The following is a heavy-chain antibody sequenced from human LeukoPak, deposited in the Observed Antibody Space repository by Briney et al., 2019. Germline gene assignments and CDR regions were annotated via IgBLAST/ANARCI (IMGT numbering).Heavy chain of an antibody. D-gene: IGHD4-11*01. V-gene: IGHV1-69*05. Sequence: SVKVSCKASGGTFSSYAISWVRQAPGQGLEWMGGIIPIFGTANHAQKFQGRVTITTDESTSTAYMELSSLRSEDTAVYYCARHRTTVTTHFDYWGQGTLVTVSS. J-gene: IGHJ4*02. CDR1: GGTFSSYA. CDR2: IIPIFGTA. CDR3: ARHRTTVTTHFDY.